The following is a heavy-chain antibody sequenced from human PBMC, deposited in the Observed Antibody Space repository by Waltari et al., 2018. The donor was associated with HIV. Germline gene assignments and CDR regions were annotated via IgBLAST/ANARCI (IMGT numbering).Heavy chain of an antibody. V-gene: IGHV3-33*01. CDR2: IYYDGSKK. CDR1: GFPFKNFA. CDR3: ARDYNYAPDY. J-gene: IGHJ4*02. Sequence: VQLVESGGGVVQPGRSLRLSCAASGFPFKNFAMNWVRQAPGKGLEWVGNIYYDGSKKFYGDSVRGRFTISRDNSKQILYLQMNSLRVEDTALYYCARDYNYAPDYWGQGTLVVVSS. D-gene: IGHD5-18*01.